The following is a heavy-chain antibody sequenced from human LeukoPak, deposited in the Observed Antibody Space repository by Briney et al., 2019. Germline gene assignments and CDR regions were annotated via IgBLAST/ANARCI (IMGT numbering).Heavy chain of an antibody. V-gene: IGHV4-39*07. CDR3: ARGSPPYYDSSGYYYYYYYMDV. CDR1: GGSISSGSYY. CDR2: IYYSGST. D-gene: IGHD3-22*01. J-gene: IGHJ6*03. Sequence: SETLSLTCTVSGGSISSGSYYWGWIRQPPGKGLEWIGSIYYSGSTNYNPSLKSRVTISVDTSKNQFSLKLSSVTAADTAVYYCARGSPPYYDSSGYYYYYYYMDVWGKGTTVTVSS.